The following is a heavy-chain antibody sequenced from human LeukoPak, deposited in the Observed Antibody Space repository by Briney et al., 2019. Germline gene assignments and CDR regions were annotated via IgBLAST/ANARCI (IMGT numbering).Heavy chain of an antibody. J-gene: IGHJ6*03. D-gene: IGHD3-3*01. CDR2: MNPNSGNT. Sequence: ASVKVSCKASGYTFTSYGINWVRQATGQGLEWMGWMNPNSGNTGYAQKFQGRVTMTRNTSISTAYMELSSLRSEDTAVYYCARLYYDFWSGYLGAPNYYYYMDVWGKGTTVTVSS. CDR1: GYTFTSYG. V-gene: IGHV1-8*01. CDR3: ARLYYDFWSGYLGAPNYYYYMDV.